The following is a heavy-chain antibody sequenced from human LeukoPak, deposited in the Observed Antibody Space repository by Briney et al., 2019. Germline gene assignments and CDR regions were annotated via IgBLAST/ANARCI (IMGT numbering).Heavy chain of an antibody. V-gene: IGHV5-51*01. CDR3: ARRVGGIAAAFDY. D-gene: IGHD6-13*01. CDR2: IDPADSDT. Sequence: GESLKISRKGSGYSFTNYWIGWLRQMPGKGLEWMGIIDPADSDTTYSPSFQGQVTISADKSINTAYVQWSSLKASDSAMYFCARRVGGIAAAFDYWGQGTLVTVSS. CDR1: GYSFTNYW. J-gene: IGHJ4*02.